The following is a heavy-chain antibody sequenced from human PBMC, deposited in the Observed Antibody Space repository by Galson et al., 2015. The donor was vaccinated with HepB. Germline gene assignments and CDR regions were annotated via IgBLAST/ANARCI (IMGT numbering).Heavy chain of an antibody. CDR2: IIPILGIA. Sequence: SVKVSCKASGGTFSSYAISWVRQAPGQGLEWTGGIIPILGIANYAQKFQGRVTITADKSTSTAYMELSSLRSEDTAVYYCATDFWSGYSPVGAIDYWGQGTLVTVSS. V-gene: IGHV1-69*10. D-gene: IGHD3-3*01. CDR3: ATDFWSGYSPVGAIDY. CDR1: GGTFSSYA. J-gene: IGHJ4*02.